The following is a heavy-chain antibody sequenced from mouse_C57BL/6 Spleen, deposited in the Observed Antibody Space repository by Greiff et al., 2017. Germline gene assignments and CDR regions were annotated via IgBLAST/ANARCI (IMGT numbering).Heavy chain of an antibody. D-gene: IGHD6-1*01. CDR3: ARLWYYYAMDY. CDR1: GYTFTGYW. Sequence: QVQLQQSGAELMKPGASVKLSCKATGYTFTGYWIEWVKQRPGHGLEWIGEILPGSGSTNYTEKFKGKATFTADTSSNTAYMQLSSLTTEDSAIYYCARLWYYYAMDYWGQGTSVTVSS. J-gene: IGHJ4*01. CDR2: ILPGSGST. V-gene: IGHV1-9*01.